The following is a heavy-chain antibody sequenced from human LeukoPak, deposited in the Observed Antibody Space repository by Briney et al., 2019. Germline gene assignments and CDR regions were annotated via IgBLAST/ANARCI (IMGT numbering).Heavy chain of an antibody. V-gene: IGHV4-31*03. CDR2: IYYSGGA. CDR3: ARNDATWLGY. J-gene: IGHJ4*02. D-gene: IGHD1-1*01. Sequence: SETLSLTCTVSGGSISSGGYYWSWIRQHPGKGLEWIGYIYYSGGAYYNPSLKSRVTISVDMSKNQFSLKLSSVTAADTAVYYCARNDATWLGYWGQGTLVTVSS. CDR1: GGSISSGGYY.